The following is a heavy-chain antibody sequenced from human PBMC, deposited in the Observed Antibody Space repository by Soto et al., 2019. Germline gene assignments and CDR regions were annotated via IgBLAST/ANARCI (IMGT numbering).Heavy chain of an antibody. Sequence: SETLSLTCAVSGRSTSSSIWWPCVRQPPGKGLEWSGEIYHSGSTNDNPSPKSRVTISVDKSKNQFSLKLRSVTAADTAVYYCARVSGPYGGNSGFDYWGQGTLVTVSS. V-gene: IGHV4-4*02. J-gene: IGHJ4*02. D-gene: IGHD4-17*01. CDR1: GRSTSSSIW. CDR2: IYHSGST. CDR3: ARVSGPYGGNSGFDY.